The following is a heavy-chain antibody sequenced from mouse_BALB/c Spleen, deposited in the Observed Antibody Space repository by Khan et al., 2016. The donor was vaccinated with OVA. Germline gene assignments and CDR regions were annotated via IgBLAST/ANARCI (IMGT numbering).Heavy chain of an antibody. CDR2: INSDGSAI. J-gene: IGHJ1*01. D-gene: IGHD2-3*01. Sequence: EVQLLETGGLVQPGGSRGLSCEGSGFTFSGFWMSWVRQTPGETLEWIGDINSDGSAINYAPSIKERFTIFRDNDKSTLYLQMSNVRYEDTSSYFCMRYDGYYCCFDVWGAGTTVTVSS. CDR3: MRYDGYYCCFDV. V-gene: IGHV11-2*02. CDR1: GFTFSGFW.